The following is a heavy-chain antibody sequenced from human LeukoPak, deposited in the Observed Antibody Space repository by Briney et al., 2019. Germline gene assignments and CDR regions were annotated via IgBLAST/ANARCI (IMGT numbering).Heavy chain of an antibody. Sequence: PGGSPRLSCAASGFTFSSYWMSWVRQAPGKGLEWVANIKQDASEKYYVDSVKGRFTISRDNAKNSLYLQMNSLRAEDTAVYYCARAIGEGFHIVVVPAQPYYFDYWGQGTLVTVSS. J-gene: IGHJ4*02. V-gene: IGHV3-7*04. D-gene: IGHD2-2*01. CDR1: GFTFSSYW. CDR3: ARAIGEGFHIVVVPAQPYYFDY. CDR2: IKQDASEK.